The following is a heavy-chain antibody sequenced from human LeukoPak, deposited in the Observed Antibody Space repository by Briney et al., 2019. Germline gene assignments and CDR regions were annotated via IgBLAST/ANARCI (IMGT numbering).Heavy chain of an antibody. Sequence: AGGSLRLSYAASGFTFSSYGMHWVRQVPGKGLEWVAFIRYDGSNKYYADSVKGRFTISRDNSKNTLYLQMNSLRAEDTAVYYCAKDSKQGSSSGYYLFDYWGQGTLVTVSS. CDR2: IRYDGSNK. V-gene: IGHV3-30*02. J-gene: IGHJ4*02. CDR3: AKDSKQGSSSGYYLFDY. D-gene: IGHD3-22*01. CDR1: GFTFSSYG.